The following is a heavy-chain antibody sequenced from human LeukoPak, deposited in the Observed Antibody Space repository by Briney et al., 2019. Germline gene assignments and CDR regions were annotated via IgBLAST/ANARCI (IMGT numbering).Heavy chain of an antibody. CDR2: MKQDGSEK. CDR3: TRVPYCSTSCYAFDY. CDR1: GFTFSSYW. V-gene: IGHV3-7*01. Sequence: PGGSLRLSCAASGFTFSSYWMSWVRQAPGKGLEWVANMKQDGSEKYYVDSVKGRFTISRDNAKNTLYLQMNSLRAEDTAVYYCTRVPYCSTSCYAFDYWGQGTLVTVSS. J-gene: IGHJ4*02. D-gene: IGHD2-2*01.